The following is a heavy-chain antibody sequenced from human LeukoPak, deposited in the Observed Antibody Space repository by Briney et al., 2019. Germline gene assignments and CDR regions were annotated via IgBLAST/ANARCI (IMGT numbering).Heavy chain of an antibody. V-gene: IGHV3-64D*06. D-gene: IGHD6-13*01. J-gene: IGHJ4*02. CDR3: VKGIAGGPYYFDY. CDR2: ISSNGGST. CDR1: GFTFSNYA. Sequence: GGSLRLSCSASGFTFSNYAMHWVRQAPGKGLEYVSAISSNGGSTYYAGSVKGRFTISRDNSKNTLYLQMSSLRVEDTAVFYCVKGIAGGPYYFDYWGQGTLVTVSS.